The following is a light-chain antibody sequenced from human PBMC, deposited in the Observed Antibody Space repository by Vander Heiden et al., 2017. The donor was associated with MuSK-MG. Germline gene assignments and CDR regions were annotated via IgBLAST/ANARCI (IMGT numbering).Light chain of an antibody. J-gene: IGKJ5*01. V-gene: IGKV3-20*01. CDR1: QILRGVY. Sequence: DIVLTQSPGTLSLSPGETATLSCRASQILRGVYLAWYQQKPGQAPRLLIYVASSRAIGVPDRFSGGGSGTDFSLTISGLESDDFAVYYCQQYGTSPITFGQGTRLEIK. CDR3: QQYGTSPIT. CDR2: VAS.